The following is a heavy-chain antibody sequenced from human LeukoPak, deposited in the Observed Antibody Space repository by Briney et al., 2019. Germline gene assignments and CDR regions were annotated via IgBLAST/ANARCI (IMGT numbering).Heavy chain of an antibody. CDR2: IWYDGSYK. Sequence: GRSLRLSCAASGFTFITYGMHWVRQAPGKGLEWVALIWYDGSYKYYADSVKGRFTISRDNSKNTLYLQMNSLRAEDTAVYYCAKSLGYYDSSGYYDYWGQGTLVTVSS. CDR1: GFTFITYG. V-gene: IGHV3-33*06. CDR3: AKSLGYYDSSGYYDY. D-gene: IGHD3-22*01. J-gene: IGHJ4*02.